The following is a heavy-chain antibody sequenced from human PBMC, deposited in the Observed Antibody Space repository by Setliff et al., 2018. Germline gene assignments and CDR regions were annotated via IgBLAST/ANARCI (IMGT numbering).Heavy chain of an antibody. CDR2: INQDGSAK. D-gene: IGHD6-6*01. J-gene: IGHJ4*03. CDR3: AKDEKQLVRGGPDY. V-gene: IGHV3-7*01. Sequence: PGGSLRLSCAASGFTFSSLWMSWVRQAPGKGPEWVANINQDGSAKFYVDSVKGRFTISRDNAKNSLYLEMNSLRADDTAVYFCAKDEKQLVRGGPDYWGQGTTVTVSS. CDR1: GFTFSSLW.